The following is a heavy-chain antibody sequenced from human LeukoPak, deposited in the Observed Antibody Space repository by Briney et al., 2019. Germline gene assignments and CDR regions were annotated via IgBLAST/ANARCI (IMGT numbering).Heavy chain of an antibody. CDR3: AKAKLTPGTQGIDY. Sequence: GESLRLSCAASGFTFRGYGMSWVRQAPGKGLEWVSGISGSGGSTYYEDSVKGRFTISRDNSKTTQYLQMASLRVEDTAAYYCAKAKLTPGTQGIDYWGQGTLVTVSS. J-gene: IGHJ4*02. V-gene: IGHV3-23*01. D-gene: IGHD1-1*01. CDR2: ISGSGGST. CDR1: GFTFRGYG.